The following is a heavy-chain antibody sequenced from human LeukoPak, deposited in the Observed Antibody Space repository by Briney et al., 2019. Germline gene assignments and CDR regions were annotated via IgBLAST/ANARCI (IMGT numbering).Heavy chain of an antibody. Sequence: GVSLTLSCAGSRFTFNSYSMHRVRPAPGKGLEWVAFIWYDGSNKYYADSVKGRFTISRDNSKNTPYLQMNSLRAEDTAVYYCAKVSQTIVATQSFDYWGQGTLVTVSS. J-gene: IGHJ4*02. D-gene: IGHD5-12*01. V-gene: IGHV3-30*02. CDR3: AKVSQTIVATQSFDY. CDR1: RFTFNSYS. CDR2: IWYDGSNK.